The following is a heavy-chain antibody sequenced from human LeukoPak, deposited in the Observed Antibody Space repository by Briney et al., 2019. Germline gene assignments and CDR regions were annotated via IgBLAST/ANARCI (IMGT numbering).Heavy chain of an antibody. D-gene: IGHD2-2*02. CDR2: INPNSGGT. V-gene: IGHV1-2*02. CDR1: GYTFTSYY. CDR3: ARRDIVVVPAAIADDY. J-gene: IGHJ4*02. Sequence: GASVKVSCKASGYTFTSYYMHWVRQAPGQGLEWMGWINPNSGGTNYAQKFQGRVTMTRDTSISTACMELSRLRSDDTAVYYCARRDIVVVPAAIADDYWGQGTLVTVSS.